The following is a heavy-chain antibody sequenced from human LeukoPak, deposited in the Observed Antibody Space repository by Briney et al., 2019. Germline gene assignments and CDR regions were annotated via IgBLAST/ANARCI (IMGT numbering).Heavy chain of an antibody. CDR3: VRKFATGD. CDR2: VKSDGTAT. V-gene: IGHV3-74*01. J-gene: IGHJ4*02. CDR1: GFTFSSHL. D-gene: IGHD1-14*01. Sequence: WGSLRLTCAASGFTFSSHLMHWVRQAQGTGLVWVSSVKSDGTATNYADSVKGRFTISRDHANCTLYLQMNRLRVEDTAVYYCVRKFATGDWGQETLVTVSS.